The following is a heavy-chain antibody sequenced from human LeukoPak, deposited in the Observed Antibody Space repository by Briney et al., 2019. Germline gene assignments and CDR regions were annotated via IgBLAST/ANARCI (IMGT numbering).Heavy chain of an antibody. CDR1: GDSISSGGYS. D-gene: IGHD1-26*01. CDR2: IYHSGST. CDR3: ATLVGATAADY. V-gene: IGHV4-30-2*01. J-gene: IGHJ4*02. Sequence: SQTLSLTCAVSGDSISSGGYSWSWIRQPPGKGLEWIGYIYHSGSTYYNPSLKSRATISVDKSKNQFSRKLSSVTAADTAVYYCATLVGATAADYWGQGTLVTVSS.